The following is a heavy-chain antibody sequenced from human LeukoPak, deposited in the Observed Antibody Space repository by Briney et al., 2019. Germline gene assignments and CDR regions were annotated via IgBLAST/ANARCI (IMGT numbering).Heavy chain of an antibody. CDR3: ARGDSTGESDF. V-gene: IGHV3-64*01. J-gene: IGHJ4*02. CDR1: GLAFSAYG. Sequence: GGSLRLSCAASGLAFSAYGMHWVRQAPGEGLEYVSAINSNGGRTYYANFVQGGFTVCRKNSKNTLYLQRGSLRGEDMAVYYSARGDSTGESDFWGQGNLVTVSS. CDR2: INSNGGRT. D-gene: IGHD1-1*01.